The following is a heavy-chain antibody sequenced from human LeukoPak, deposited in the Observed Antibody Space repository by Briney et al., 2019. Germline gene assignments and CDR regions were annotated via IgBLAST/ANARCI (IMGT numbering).Heavy chain of an antibody. CDR3: ARAGDIVVVPAAHIDY. V-gene: IGHV3-11*06. CDR1: GFTFSDYY. CDR2: ISSSSSYT. J-gene: IGHJ4*02. D-gene: IGHD2-2*01. Sequence: GGSLRLSCAACGFTFSDYYMSWIRQAPGKGLEWVSYISSSSSYTNYADSVKGRFTISRDNAKNSLYLQMNSLRAEDTAVYYCARAGDIVVVPAAHIDYWGQGTLVTVSS.